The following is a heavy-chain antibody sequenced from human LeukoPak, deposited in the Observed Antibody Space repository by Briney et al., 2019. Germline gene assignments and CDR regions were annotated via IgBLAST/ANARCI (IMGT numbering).Heavy chain of an antibody. CDR2: IYYSGST. V-gene: IGHV4-59*01. CDR1: SGSISSYC. D-gene: IGHD6-6*01. Sequence: SETLSLTCTVSSGSISSYCWSWIRQPPGKGLEWIGYIYYSGSTKYNPSLRSRVTISVDTSKNQFSLKLSSVTAADTAVYYCARGFYSSSFDYWGQGTLVTVSS. CDR3: ARGFYSSSFDY. J-gene: IGHJ4*02.